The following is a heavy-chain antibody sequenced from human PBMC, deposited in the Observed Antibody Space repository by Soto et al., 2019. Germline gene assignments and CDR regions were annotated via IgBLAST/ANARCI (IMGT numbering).Heavy chain of an antibody. J-gene: IGHJ3*02. Sequence: EVQLVESGGGLVQAGGSLRLSCGASGFTFSGYGMHWVRQAAGESLEWVSVIRTTGHAFYAGSVKGRFTITGEDAKNSVYLQMNSLRAGDTAVYYCARGGGFGEQHSDAFDIWGQGTMVTVSS. CDR1: GFTFSGYG. CDR3: ARGGGFGEQHSDAFDI. V-gene: IGHV3-13*01. CDR2: IRTTGHA. D-gene: IGHD3-10*01.